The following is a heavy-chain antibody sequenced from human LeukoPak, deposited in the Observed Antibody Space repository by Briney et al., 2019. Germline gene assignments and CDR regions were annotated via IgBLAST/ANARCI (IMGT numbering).Heavy chain of an antibody. D-gene: IGHD6-19*01. Sequence: PGGSLRLSCAASGFIFSNYAMRWVRQASGKGLEWVSGISGSGYSTYYADSVKGRFTISRDNSKNTLYLQMNSLRSEYTAVYYCARRSGIAVAGAFDYWGQGTLVTVSS. J-gene: IGHJ4*02. CDR3: ARRSGIAVAGAFDY. CDR2: ISGSGYST. V-gene: IGHV3-23*01. CDR1: GFIFSNYA.